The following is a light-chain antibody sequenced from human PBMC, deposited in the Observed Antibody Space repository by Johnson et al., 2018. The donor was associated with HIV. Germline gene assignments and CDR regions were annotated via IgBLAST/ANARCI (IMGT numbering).Light chain of an antibody. CDR1: SSNIGDNY. V-gene: IGLV1-51*02. CDR3: QTWDNSLNVGHG. Sequence: QSVLTQPPSVSAAPGQKVSISCSGSSSNIGDNYVSWYQQVPGTAPKLLIYEDTKRPSGIPDRFSGSKSGTSATLAITGLQTWDEADYYCQTWDNSLNVGHGFGTGIKVIVL. J-gene: IGLJ1*01. CDR2: EDT.